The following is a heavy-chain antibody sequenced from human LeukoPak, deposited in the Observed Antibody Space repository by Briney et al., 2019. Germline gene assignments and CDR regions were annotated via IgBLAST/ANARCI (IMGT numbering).Heavy chain of an antibody. CDR1: GFTVSNYG. CDR3: ARVTMVAGASYNWFVV. D-gene: IGHD2-15*01. CDR2: IWSDGSNK. Sequence: PGRSLRLSCAASGFTVSNYGMHWVRQAPGKGPEGVAVIWSDGSNKHYADSARGRFTISRDNSKNTLYLQMNSLRADGTAVYYCARVTMVAGASYNWFVVWGQGTLVTVST. V-gene: IGHV3-33*01. J-gene: IGHJ5*02.